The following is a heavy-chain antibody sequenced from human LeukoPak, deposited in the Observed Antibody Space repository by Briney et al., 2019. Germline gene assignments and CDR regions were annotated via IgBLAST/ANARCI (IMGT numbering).Heavy chain of an antibody. CDR1: EFTFSNYA. CDR2: ISYDGNTI. CDR3: AGSLGPLTEY. Sequence: GGSLRLSCAASEFTFSNYALHWVRQAPGKGLQWVAVISYDGNTIHYADSVKGRFIISRDTSKNTLYLQMNSLRAEDTAVYYCAGSLGPLTEYWGQGTLVTVSS. J-gene: IGHJ4*02. D-gene: IGHD7-27*01. V-gene: IGHV3-30-3*01.